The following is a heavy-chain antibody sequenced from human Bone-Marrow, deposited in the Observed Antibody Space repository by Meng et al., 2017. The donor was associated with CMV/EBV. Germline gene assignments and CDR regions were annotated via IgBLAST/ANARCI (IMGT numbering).Heavy chain of an antibody. CDR3: ARAPTLGYCSSTSCPGRSGWFDP. CDR2: INHSGST. CDR1: GGSFSGSY. Sequence: SETLSLTCAVYGGSFSGSYWSWIRQPPGKGLEWIGEINHSGSTNYNPSLKSRVTISVDTSKNQFSLKLSSVTAADTAVYYCARAPTLGYCSSTSCPGRSGWFDPWGQGTLVTVSS. V-gene: IGHV4-34*01. J-gene: IGHJ5*02. D-gene: IGHD2-2*01.